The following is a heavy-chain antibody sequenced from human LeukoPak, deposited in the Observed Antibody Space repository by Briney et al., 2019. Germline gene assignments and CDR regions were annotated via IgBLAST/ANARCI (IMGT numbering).Heavy chain of an antibody. V-gene: IGHV3-7*01. Sequence: GGSLRLSCEASRFTFSSYWMSWVRQAPGKGLEWVANIKDDGSQKNYIDSVKGRFTISRDNAKASLFLQMNSLSSEDTAVYYCARRNSGTWWSFDPWGQGTLVTVSS. J-gene: IGHJ5*02. D-gene: IGHD2-15*01. CDR2: IKDDGSQK. CDR3: ARRNSGTWWSFDP. CDR1: RFTFSSYW.